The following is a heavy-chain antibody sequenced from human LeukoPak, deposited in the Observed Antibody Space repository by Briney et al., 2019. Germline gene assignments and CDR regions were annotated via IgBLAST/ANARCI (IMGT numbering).Heavy chain of an antibody. CDR1: GGSISSSNW. V-gene: IGHV4-4*02. D-gene: IGHD4-17*01. J-gene: IGHJ6*02. CDR3: ARVGDDYGDYAYGMDV. Sequence: PSGTLSLTCAVSGGSISSSNWWSWVRQPPGKGLEWIGEIYHSGSTNYNPSLKSRVTISVDKSKNQFSLKLSSVTAADAAVYYCARVGDDYGDYAYGMDVWGQGTTVTVSS. CDR2: IYHSGST.